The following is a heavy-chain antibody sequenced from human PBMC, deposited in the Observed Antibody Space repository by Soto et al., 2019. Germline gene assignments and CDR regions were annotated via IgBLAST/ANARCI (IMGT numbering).Heavy chain of an antibody. J-gene: IGHJ6*02. Sequence: SVQVSCKASGGTFSSYAISWVRQAPGQGLEWMGGIIPIPGTANYAQKFQGRVTITADESTSTAYMELSSLRSEDTAVYYCARSQGSSTSLEIYYYYYYGMDVWGQGTTVTVSS. D-gene: IGHD2-2*01. CDR1: GGTFSSYA. CDR2: IIPIPGTA. CDR3: ARSQGSSTSLEIYYYYYYGMDV. V-gene: IGHV1-69*13.